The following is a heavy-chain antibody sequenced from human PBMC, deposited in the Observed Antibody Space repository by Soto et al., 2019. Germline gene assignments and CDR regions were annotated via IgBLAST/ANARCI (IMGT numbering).Heavy chain of an antibody. Sequence: ASVKVSCKASGYTFTSYAMHWVRQAPGQRLEWMGWINAGNGNTKYSQKFQGRVTITRDTSASTAYMELSSLRSEDTAVYYCARDQVTMVRGVMAYWGQGTLVTVSS. V-gene: IGHV1-3*01. CDR3: ARDQVTMVRGVMAY. D-gene: IGHD3-10*01. CDR1: GYTFTSYA. J-gene: IGHJ4*02. CDR2: INAGNGNT.